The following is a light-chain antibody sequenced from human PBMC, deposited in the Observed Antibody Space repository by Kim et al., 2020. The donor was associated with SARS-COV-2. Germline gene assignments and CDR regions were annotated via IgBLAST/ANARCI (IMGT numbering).Light chain of an antibody. CDR2: ATS. CDR1: QNINKY. V-gene: IGKV1-39*01. CDR3: QQSSSSPPT. Sequence: ASVEDRVTIPCRASQNINKYLNWYQQKSGTAPKLLIYATSLLQTGFPPRFSGSGSGTDFTLTISSLHPEDFATYYCQQSSSSPPTFGQGTKVDIK. J-gene: IGKJ1*01.